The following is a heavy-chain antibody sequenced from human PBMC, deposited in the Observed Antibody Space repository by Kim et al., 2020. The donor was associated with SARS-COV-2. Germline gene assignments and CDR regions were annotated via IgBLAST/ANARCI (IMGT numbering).Heavy chain of an antibody. CDR2: ISPYTRNT. V-gene: IGHV1-18*01. CDR3: ARTYDILTTYYAFDV. Sequence: ASVKVSCKTSGYTFSKYGITWLRQAPGQGLEWMGWISPYTRNTEYSKNLQGRVTMTTDSSTTTAHLDLRSLRSDDTAVYFCARTYDILTTYYAFDVWGQGTLVTVSS. D-gene: IGHD3-9*01. CDR1: GYTFSKYG. J-gene: IGHJ3*01.